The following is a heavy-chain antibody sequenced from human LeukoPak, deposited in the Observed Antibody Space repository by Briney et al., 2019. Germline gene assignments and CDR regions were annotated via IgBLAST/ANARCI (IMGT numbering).Heavy chain of an antibody. CDR3: ARGSSYSSRWYHLNR. V-gene: IGHV4-59*08. D-gene: IGHD6-19*01. J-gene: IGHJ4*02. CDR1: GGSISSYY. CDR2: IYYSGSP. Sequence: SETLSLTCTVSGGSISSYYWSWIRQPPGKGLEWIGYIYYSGSPNYYPSLKSRVTISVDTSENQFSLKLSSVTAADTALYYCARGSSYSSRWYHLNRWGQGTLVTASS.